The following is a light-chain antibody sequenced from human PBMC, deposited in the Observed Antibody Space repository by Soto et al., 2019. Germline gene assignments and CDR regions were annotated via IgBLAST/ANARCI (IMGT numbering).Light chain of an antibody. Sequence: DLLLTPSRYSLSVSLGERATINCKSSQSVLYSSNNKNYLAWYQQKPEQPPKALIYWASTRESGVPDRFSGSGSGTDFTLTISSLQAEDVAVYYCQQYYTTPWTFGQGTKVDIK. CDR3: QQYYTTPWT. CDR1: QSVLYSSNNKNY. V-gene: IGKV4-1*01. CDR2: WAS. J-gene: IGKJ1*01.